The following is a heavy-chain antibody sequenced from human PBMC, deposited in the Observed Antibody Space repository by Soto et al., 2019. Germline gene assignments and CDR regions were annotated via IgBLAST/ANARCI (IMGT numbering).Heavy chain of an antibody. CDR2: ISAYNGNT. V-gene: IGHV1-18*01. Sequence: PSVKVSCKASGYTFTSYGITWVRQAPGQGLEWMGWISAYNGNTNYAQKLQGRVTMTTDTSTSTAYMELRSLRSDDTAVYYCSKLVGSGWYSPLDYWGQGTLVTVSS. CDR1: GYTFTSYG. D-gene: IGHD6-19*01. J-gene: IGHJ4*02. CDR3: SKLVGSGWYSPLDY.